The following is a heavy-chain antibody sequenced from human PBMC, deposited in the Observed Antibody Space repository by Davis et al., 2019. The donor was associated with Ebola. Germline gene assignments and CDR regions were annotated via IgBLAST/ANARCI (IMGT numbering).Heavy chain of an antibody. J-gene: IGHJ4*02. CDR1: GGSISSSSYY. V-gene: IGHV4-61*05. CDR2: VSSSGST. CDR3: ARGKTYSVY. Sequence: SETLSLTCTVSGGSISSSSYYWGWLRQPPGKGLEWIGYVSSSGSTNYNSSLESRVTLSVDTSKNQFSLKLRSVTAADTAVYYCARGKTYSVYWGQGTLVTVSS.